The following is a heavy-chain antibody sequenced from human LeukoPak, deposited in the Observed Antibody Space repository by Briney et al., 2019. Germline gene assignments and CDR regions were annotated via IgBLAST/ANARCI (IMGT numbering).Heavy chain of an antibody. D-gene: IGHD6-19*01. CDR1: GFTFSSYA. V-gene: IGHV3-21*01. Sequence: GGSLRLSCAASGFTFSSYAMSWVRQAPGKGLEWVSSISSSSSYIYYADSVKGRFTISRDNAKNSLYLQMNSLRAEDTAVYYCARDIAVAPPTTDYWGQGTLVTVSS. J-gene: IGHJ4*02. CDR3: ARDIAVAPPTTDY. CDR2: ISSSSSYI.